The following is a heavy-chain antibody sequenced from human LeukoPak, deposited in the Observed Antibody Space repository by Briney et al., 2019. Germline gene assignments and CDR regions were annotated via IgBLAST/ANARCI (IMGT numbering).Heavy chain of an antibody. V-gene: IGHV3-23*01. CDR3: ARPRLEYCSGGSCFDAFDI. D-gene: IGHD2-15*01. J-gene: IGHJ3*02. CDR2: IIPSGGTT. Sequence: GGSLRLSCTAYGFSFSNYGINSVRQAPGKGLEWDPFIIPSGGTTYYADSVKGRFTISRDNSQNTMYLQMNSLTAEDTAIYSCARPRLEYCSGGSCFDAFDIWGQGTMVTVSS. CDR1: GFSFSNYG.